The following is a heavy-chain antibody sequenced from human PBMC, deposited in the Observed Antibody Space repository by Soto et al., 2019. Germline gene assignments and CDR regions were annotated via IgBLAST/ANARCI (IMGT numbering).Heavy chain of an antibody. CDR2: IIPIFGTA. CDR1: GGNFSSYA. V-gene: IGHV1-69*01. CDR3: ARAFGGSYLYADYFDY. D-gene: IGHD3-16*01. J-gene: IGHJ4*02. Sequence: QVQLVQSGAEVKKPGSSVKVSCKASGGNFSSYAISWVRQAPGQGLEWMGGIIPIFGTANYAQKFQGRVTITADESTSTAYMELSSLRSEDTAVYYCARAFGGSYLYADYFDYWGQGTLVTVSS.